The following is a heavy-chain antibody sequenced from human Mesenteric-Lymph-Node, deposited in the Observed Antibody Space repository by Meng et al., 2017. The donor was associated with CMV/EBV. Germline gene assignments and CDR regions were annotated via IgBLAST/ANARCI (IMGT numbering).Heavy chain of an antibody. Sequence: SGGSISSSNWWSWVRQSPGKGLEWIGEIYHSRGTYYNPSLKSRVTVSVDKSKNQFSLKLSPVTAADTAVYYCARRLDDFWRGYPFDYWGQGTLVTVSS. J-gene: IGHJ4*02. V-gene: IGHV4-4*02. D-gene: IGHD3-3*01. CDR2: IYHSRGT. CDR1: GGSISSSNW. CDR3: ARRLDDFWRGYPFDY.